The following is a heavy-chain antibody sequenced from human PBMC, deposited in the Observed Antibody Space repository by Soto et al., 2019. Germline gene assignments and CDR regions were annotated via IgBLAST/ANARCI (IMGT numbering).Heavy chain of an antibody. J-gene: IGHJ4*02. CDR1: GFTFSSYG. V-gene: IGHV3-30*03. CDR3: ARGHYYDSPFPFEQ. D-gene: IGHD3-22*01. CDR2: ISYDGSKR. Sequence: HPGGSLRLSCAASGFTFSSYGMHWVRQAPGKGLEWVAVISYDGSKRFDADSVKGRFAISRDSSKNTLDLQMNSLRAEDTAVYYCARGHYYDSPFPFEQWGQGTLVTVP.